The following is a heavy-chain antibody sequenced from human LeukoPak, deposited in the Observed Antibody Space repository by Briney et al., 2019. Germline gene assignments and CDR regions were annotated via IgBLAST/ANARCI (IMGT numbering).Heavy chain of an antibody. CDR1: GYTFTSYG. CDR2: ISAYNGNT. J-gene: IGHJ3*02. Sequence: ASVKVSCKASGYTFTSYGISWVRQAPGQGLEWMGWISAYNGNTNYAQKLQGRVTMTTDTSTSTAYMELRSLRSDDTAAYYCARSGPAAIPVDAFDIWGQGTMVTVSS. D-gene: IGHD2-2*01. V-gene: IGHV1-18*01. CDR3: ARSGPAAIPVDAFDI.